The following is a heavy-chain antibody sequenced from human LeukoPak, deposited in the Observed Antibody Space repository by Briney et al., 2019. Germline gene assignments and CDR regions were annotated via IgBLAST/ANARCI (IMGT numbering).Heavy chain of an antibody. CDR3: AKLLTGGYNSGQNDY. J-gene: IGHJ4*02. CDR2: IRYDGNNK. D-gene: IGHD5-18*01. Sequence: GGSLRLSCAASGFTFSSYEMNWVRQAPGKGLEWGAFIRYDGNNKYYADSVKGRFTISRDNSKNTLYLQMNSLRAEDTAVYYCAKLLTGGYNSGQNDYWGQGILVTVSS. V-gene: IGHV3-30*02. CDR1: GFTFSSYE.